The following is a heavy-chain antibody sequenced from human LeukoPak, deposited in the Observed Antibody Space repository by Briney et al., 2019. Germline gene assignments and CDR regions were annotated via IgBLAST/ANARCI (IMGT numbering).Heavy chain of an antibody. D-gene: IGHD3-22*01. V-gene: IGHV3-23*01. CDR1: GFTFSSYA. CDR3: AKDHPITMIVVASGLCDY. CDR2: ISGSGGST. J-gene: IGHJ4*02. Sequence: GGSLRLSCAASGFTFSSYAMSWVRQAPGKGLEWVSAISGSGGSTYYADSMKGRFTISRDNSKNTLYLQMNSLRAEDTAVYYCAKDHPITMIVVASGLCDYWGQGTLVTVSS.